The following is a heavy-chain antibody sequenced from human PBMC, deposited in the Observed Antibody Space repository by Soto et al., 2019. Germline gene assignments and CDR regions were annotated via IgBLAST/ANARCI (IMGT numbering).Heavy chain of an antibody. J-gene: IGHJ6*02. CDR1: GFTFSSYW. V-gene: IGHV3-74*01. D-gene: IGHD7-27*01. Sequence: PGGSLRLSCAASGFTFSSYWMHWVGQAPGKGLVWVSRINSDGSSTSYADSVKGRFTISRDNAKNTLYLQMNSLRAEDTAVYYCAKGPRTPDWGSYYYGMDVWGQGTTVTVSS. CDR3: AKGPRTPDWGSYYYGMDV. CDR2: INSDGSST.